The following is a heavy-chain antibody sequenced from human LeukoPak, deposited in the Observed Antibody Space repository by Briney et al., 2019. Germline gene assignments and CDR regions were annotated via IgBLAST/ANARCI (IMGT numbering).Heavy chain of an antibody. CDR2: IIPMFRTS. D-gene: IGHD3-16*02. J-gene: IGHJ3*02. V-gene: IGHV1-69*05. CDR3: AKALGQPSGSFDI. Sequence: SVKVSCKPSGGTFNIYGFNWVRHAPGQGLEWMGGIIPMFRTSNYTQTFQTTVTTTTDGTTTTAYMEISYLRFDATPVYNCAKALGQPSGSFDIWGQGTMVTVSS. CDR1: GGTFNIYG.